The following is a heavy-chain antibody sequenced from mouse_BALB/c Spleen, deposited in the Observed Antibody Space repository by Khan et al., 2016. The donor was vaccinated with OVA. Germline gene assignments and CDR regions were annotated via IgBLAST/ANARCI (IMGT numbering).Heavy chain of an antibody. CDR2: ISYSGST. J-gene: IGHJ3*01. CDR1: GYSITSDYA. CDR3: ARWFTY. V-gene: IGHV3-2*02. Sequence: EVQLQESGPGLVKPSQSLSLTCTVTGYSITSDYAWNWIRHFPGNKLEWMGYISYSGSTTYNPSIKSRISFTRNPSKNQFFLQLNSVTTEDTDTCYCARWFTYWGQGTLVTVSA.